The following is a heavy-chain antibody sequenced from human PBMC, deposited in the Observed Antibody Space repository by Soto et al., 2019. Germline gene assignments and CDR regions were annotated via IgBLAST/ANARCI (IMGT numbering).Heavy chain of an antibody. J-gene: IGHJ5*02. CDR1: GYTFANYF. CDR3: ARDRGFCNNGVCTDEFEH. Sequence: ASVKVSCKASGYTFANYFIIWVRQAPGQGLEWMGWISPYDGDRNFAQKFQGRITMTTDTLTNTVYMELRSLRSDDTAVFYCARDRGFCNNGVCTDEFEHWXQGNLV. V-gene: IGHV1-18*04. CDR2: ISPYDGDR. D-gene: IGHD2-8*01.